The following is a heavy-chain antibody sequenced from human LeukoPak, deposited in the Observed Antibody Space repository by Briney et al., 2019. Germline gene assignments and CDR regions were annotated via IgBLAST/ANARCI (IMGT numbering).Heavy chain of an antibody. J-gene: IGHJ4*02. Sequence: GGSLRLSCAASGFTVSSNYMSWVRQAPGKGLEWVSVIYSGGSTYYADSVKGRFTISRDNSKNTLYLQMNSLRAEDTAVYYCATQQLGTGGDYWGQGTLVTVSS. D-gene: IGHD6-13*01. CDR2: IYSGGST. CDR3: ATQQLGTGGDY. V-gene: IGHV3-53*05. CDR1: GFTVSSNY.